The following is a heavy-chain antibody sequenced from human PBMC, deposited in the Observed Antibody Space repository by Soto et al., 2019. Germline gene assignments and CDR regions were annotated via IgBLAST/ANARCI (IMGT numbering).Heavy chain of an antibody. Sequence: EVPLVESGGGLVQPGGSLTLSCAASGFTVSSNWMHWVRQAPGKGLVWVSRISSDGSTTNYADSVKGRFTISRDHAKSTLYLQMNSLRAEDTAVYYCARGYNNYGAVLLFWGQGALVIVSS. CDR2: ISSDGSTT. CDR1: GFTVSSNW. V-gene: IGHV3-74*01. CDR3: ARGYNNYGAVLLF. D-gene: IGHD4-4*01. J-gene: IGHJ4*02.